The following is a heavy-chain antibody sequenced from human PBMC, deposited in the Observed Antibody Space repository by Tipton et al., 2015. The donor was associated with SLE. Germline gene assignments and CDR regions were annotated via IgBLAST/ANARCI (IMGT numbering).Heavy chain of an antibody. J-gene: IGHJ4*02. D-gene: IGHD5-18*01. V-gene: IGHV3-74*01. CDR3: TRTSGNSYGYGGIDY. Sequence: GSLRLSCAASGFTFSSYWMYWVRQAPGKGLVWVSRINSDGSSRSYADSVKGRFTISRDNTKNTLFLQMNSLSAEDTAVYYCTRTSGNSYGYGGIDYWGQGTLVTVSS. CDR1: GFTFSSYW. CDR2: INSDGSSR.